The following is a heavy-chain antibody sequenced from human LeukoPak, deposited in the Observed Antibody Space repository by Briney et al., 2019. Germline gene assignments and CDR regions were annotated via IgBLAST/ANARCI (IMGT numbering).Heavy chain of an antibody. V-gene: IGHV1-69*05. CDR3: ARRHPWEWEDAFDI. CDR1: GGTFSSYA. CDR2: IIPIFGTA. D-gene: IGHD1-26*01. Sequence: SVKVSCKASGGTFSSYAISWVRQAPGQGLGWRGRIIPIFGTANYAQKFQGRVTITTDESTSTAYMELSSLRSEDTAVYYCARRHPWEWEDAFDIWGQGTMVTVSS. J-gene: IGHJ3*02.